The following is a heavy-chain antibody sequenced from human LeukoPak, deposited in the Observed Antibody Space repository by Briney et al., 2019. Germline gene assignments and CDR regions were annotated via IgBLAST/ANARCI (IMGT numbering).Heavy chain of an antibody. J-gene: IGHJ4*02. V-gene: IGHV4-39*01. Sequence: NTSETLSLTCTVSGGSISSSSYYWGWIRQPPGKGLEWTGSIYYSGSTYYNPSLKSRVTISVDTSKNQFSLKLSSVTAADTAVYYCAVLRDFWSGYYAGYFDYWGQGTLVTVSS. CDR3: AVLRDFWSGYYAGYFDY. CDR1: GGSISSSSYY. CDR2: IYYSGST. D-gene: IGHD3-3*01.